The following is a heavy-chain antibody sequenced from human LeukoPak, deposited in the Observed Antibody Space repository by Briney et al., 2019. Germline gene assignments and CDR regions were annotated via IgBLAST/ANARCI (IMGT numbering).Heavy chain of an antibody. CDR2: INTDASST. CDR1: GFTFSSYW. CDR3: AKGYYMDV. J-gene: IGHJ6*03. Sequence: GGSLRLSCAASGFTFSSYWMHWVRQAPGKGLVWVSHINTDASSTSYADSVKGRFTISRDNAKNTLYLQMNSLTAEDTAVYYCAKGYYMDVWGKGTTVTVTS. V-gene: IGHV3-74*01.